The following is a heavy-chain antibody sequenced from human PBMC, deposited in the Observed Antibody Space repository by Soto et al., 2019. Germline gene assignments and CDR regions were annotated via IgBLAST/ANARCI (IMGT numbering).Heavy chain of an antibody. V-gene: IGHV3-30*03. J-gene: IGHJ5*02. CDR2: ALHDGSNK. CDR1: GFSFSSYG. Sequence: QVQLVESGGGVVQPGRSLRLSCAASGFSFSSYGMHWVRQAPGKGLEWVAVALHDGSNKYYAESVKGRFSISRDNTKNTLYLQMSSLRPEDTAVYYCALFNYSDISAWGQGTLVTVSS. D-gene: IGHD3-22*01. CDR3: ALFNYSDISA.